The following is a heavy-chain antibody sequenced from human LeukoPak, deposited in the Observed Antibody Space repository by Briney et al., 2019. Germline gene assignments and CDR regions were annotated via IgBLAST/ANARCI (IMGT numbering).Heavy chain of an antibody. V-gene: IGHV3-23*01. CDR2: ISGSGGST. D-gene: IGHD5-18*01. CDR1: GFTFSSYW. Sequence: GGSLRLSCAASGFTFSSYWMSWVRQAPGKGLEWVSGISGSGGSTYYADSVKGRFTISRDNSKNTLYLQMNSLRAEDTAVYYCAKDPRPGYSYGPSGYWGQGTLVTVSS. CDR3: AKDPRPGYSYGPSGY. J-gene: IGHJ4*02.